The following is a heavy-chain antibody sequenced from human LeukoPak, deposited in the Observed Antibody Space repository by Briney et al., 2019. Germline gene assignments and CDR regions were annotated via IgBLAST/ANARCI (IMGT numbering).Heavy chain of an antibody. CDR1: GGSISSFY. J-gene: IGHJ4*02. Sequence: NTSGTLSLTCTVSGGSISSFYWSWIRQPAGKGLEWIGRISGSGTTNYNPSLKSRLTMSVDTSKNQFSLRLSSLTAADTAVYYCSRDGWSWRYVYWGQGTLVTVSS. CDR2: ISGSGTT. V-gene: IGHV4-4*07. CDR3: SRDGWSWRYVY. D-gene: IGHD3-10*01.